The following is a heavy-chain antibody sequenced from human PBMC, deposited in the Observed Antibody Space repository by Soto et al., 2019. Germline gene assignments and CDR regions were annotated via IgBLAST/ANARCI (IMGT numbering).Heavy chain of an antibody. D-gene: IGHD3-16*01. CDR3: AMVDVYVTPSPQDV. CDR1: GYTFTRYG. Sequence: QVQLVQSGAEVKNPGASVKVSCKASGYTFTRYGIGWARQAPGQGLEWMGWINTYNGNTNYAQNVQGRVTLTTDTPTSPAYMELRCLRSNHTAIYYCAMVDVYVTPSPQDVWGQGTTVIVSS. CDR2: INTYNGNT. V-gene: IGHV1-18*01. J-gene: IGHJ6*02.